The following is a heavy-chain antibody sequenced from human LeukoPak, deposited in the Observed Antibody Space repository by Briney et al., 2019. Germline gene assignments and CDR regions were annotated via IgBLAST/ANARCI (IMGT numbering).Heavy chain of an antibody. J-gene: IGHJ4*02. V-gene: IGHV4-34*01. D-gene: IGHD6-19*01. CDR1: GGSISSYY. Sequence: SETLSLTCTVSGGSISSYYWSWIRQPPGKGLEWIGEINHSGSTNYNPSLKSRVTISVDTSKNQFSLKLSSVTAADTAVYYCARDRRQWLVGGRYFDYWGQGTLVTVSS. CDR3: ARDRRQWLVGGRYFDY. CDR2: INHSGST.